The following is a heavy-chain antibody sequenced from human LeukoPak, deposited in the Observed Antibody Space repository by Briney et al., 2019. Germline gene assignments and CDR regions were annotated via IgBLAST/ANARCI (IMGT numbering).Heavy chain of an antibody. V-gene: IGHV3-30-3*01. CDR1: GFTFSSYA. J-gene: IGHJ4*02. D-gene: IGHD2-21*01. CDR2: ISYDGSNK. Sequence: GGSLRLSCAASGFTFSSYAMHWVRQAPGKGLERVSVISYDGSNKYYADSVKGRFTISRDNSKNTLYLQMNSLRAEDTAVYNCAREASLTSGGEYFDYWGQGTLVTVSS. CDR3: AREASLTSGGEYFDY.